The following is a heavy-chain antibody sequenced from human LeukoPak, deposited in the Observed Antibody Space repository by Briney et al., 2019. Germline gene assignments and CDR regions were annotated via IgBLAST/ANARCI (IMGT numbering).Heavy chain of an antibody. CDR2: IGGSNTNT. J-gene: IGHJ4*02. V-gene: IGHV3-23*01. CDR3: AKSSDGGPIQHDF. CDR1: GFTFSNFA. Sequence: GGSLRLSCAASGFTFSNFAMTWVRQAPGKGLEWLSAIGGSNTNTYYVDSVKGRFTISRDNSKDTLYLQMNSLRAEDTALYYCAKSSDGGPIQHDFWGRGTLVTVSS. D-gene: IGHD1-1*01.